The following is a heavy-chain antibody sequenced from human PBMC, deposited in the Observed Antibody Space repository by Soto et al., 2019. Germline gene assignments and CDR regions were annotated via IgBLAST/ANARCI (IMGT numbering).Heavy chain of an antibody. V-gene: IGHV4-39*07. D-gene: IGHD5-12*01. Sequence: PSETLSLTCTVSGGSISSSRCHWGWIRQPPGKGLEWIASIKYSGTTFYNPSLKSRVTISVDTSKNQLSLKLSSVTAADTAVYYCARSGSGAYDYFDYWGQGIVVTVSS. CDR2: IKYSGTT. J-gene: IGHJ4*02. CDR3: ARSGSGAYDYFDY. CDR1: GGSISSSRCH.